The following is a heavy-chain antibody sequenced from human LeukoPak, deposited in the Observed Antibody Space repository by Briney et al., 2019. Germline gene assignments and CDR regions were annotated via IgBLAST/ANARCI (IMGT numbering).Heavy chain of an antibody. V-gene: IGHV4-59*01. J-gene: IGHJ4*02. CDR1: GGSISSYY. Sequence: SETLSLTCTVSGGSISSYYWSWIRQPPGKGLEWIGYIYYSGSTNYNPSLKSRVTISVDTSKNQFSLKLSSVTAADTAVYYCARDNPTYYDFWSALLGPFDYWGQGTLVTVSS. CDR3: ARDNPTYYDFWSALLGPFDY. CDR2: IYYSGST. D-gene: IGHD3-3*01.